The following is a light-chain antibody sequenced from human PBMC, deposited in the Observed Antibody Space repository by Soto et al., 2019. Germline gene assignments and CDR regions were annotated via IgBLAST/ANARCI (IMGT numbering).Light chain of an antibody. CDR1: QSVSSSY. CDR2: GAS. CDR3: QQYGSSPLT. Sequence: EILVTQSPCTLSLSPGERATLSCRASQSVSSSYLAWYQQKPGQAPRLLIYGASSRATGIPDRFSGSGSGTDFTLTISRLEPEDFAVYYCQQYGSSPLTFGGGTKVDI. J-gene: IGKJ4*01. V-gene: IGKV3-20*01.